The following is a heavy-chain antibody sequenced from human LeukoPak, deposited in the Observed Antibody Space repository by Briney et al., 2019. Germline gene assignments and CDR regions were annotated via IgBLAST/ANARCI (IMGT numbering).Heavy chain of an antibody. V-gene: IGHV1-8*01. CDR1: GYTFTSYD. CDR2: MNPNSGNT. J-gene: IGHJ4*02. D-gene: IGHD6-19*01. Sequence: ASVKVSCKASGYTFTSYDINWVRQATGQGLEWMGWMNPNSGNTGYAQEFQGRVAITRNTSISTAYMDLSSLRSEDTAVYYCVRVSFDSGWHTIDYWGQGTLVTVSS. CDR3: VRVSFDSGWHTIDY.